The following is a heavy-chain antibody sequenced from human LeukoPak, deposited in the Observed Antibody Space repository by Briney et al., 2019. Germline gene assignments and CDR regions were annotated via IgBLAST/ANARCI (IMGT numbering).Heavy chain of an antibody. CDR1: GGSISSYY. V-gene: IGHV4-59*01. CDR3: ARGAVVNGMDV. Sequence: PSETLSLTCTVSGGSISSYYWSWIRQPPGTRLEWIGYIYYSGTTNYNPSFRSRVTMSVDTSKNQFSLKLSPVTAADTAVYYCARGAVVNGMDVWGQGTTVTVSS. J-gene: IGHJ6*02. CDR2: IYYSGTT. D-gene: IGHD3-16*02.